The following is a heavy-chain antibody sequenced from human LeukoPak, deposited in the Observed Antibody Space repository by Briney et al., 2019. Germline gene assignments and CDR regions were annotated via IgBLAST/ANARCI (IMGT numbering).Heavy chain of an antibody. J-gene: IGHJ4*02. CDR3: ARDGDIVVVPAAMVNY. CDR1: GYTFTGYY. D-gene: IGHD2-2*01. V-gene: IGHV1-2*06. Sequence: GASVKVSCKASGYTFTGYYMHWVRQAPGQGLEWMGRINPNSGGTNYAQKFQGRVTMTRDTSISTAYMELSRLRSDDTAVYYCARDGDIVVVPAAMVNYWGQGTLVTVSS. CDR2: INPNSGGT.